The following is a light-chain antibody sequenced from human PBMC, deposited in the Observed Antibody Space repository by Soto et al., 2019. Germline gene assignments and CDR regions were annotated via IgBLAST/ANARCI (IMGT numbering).Light chain of an antibody. J-gene: IGKJ5*01. V-gene: IGKV1-9*01. Sequence: DNQLSQSPSFLSASVGDSVTITCRASQDINTDLAWYQQKPGKAPKLLIFAASTLQNGVPSRFSGSGSGTDFTVTITSLLPEEFATYYCQQRKSYPITFGQGTRLEIK. CDR3: QQRKSYPIT. CDR2: AAS. CDR1: QDINTD.